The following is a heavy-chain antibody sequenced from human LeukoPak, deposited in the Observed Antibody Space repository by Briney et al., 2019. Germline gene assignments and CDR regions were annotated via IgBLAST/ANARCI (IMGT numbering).Heavy chain of an antibody. CDR1: GYTFTSYD. Sequence: GASVKVSCKASGYTFTSYDINWVRQATGQGLEWMGWMNPNSGNTGYAQKFQGRVTMTRNTSISTAYMELSSLRSEDTAVYYCAKGGIQLWDIGRAHYYFDYWGQGTLVTVSS. J-gene: IGHJ4*02. V-gene: IGHV1-8*01. CDR3: AKGGIQLWDIGRAHYYFDY. D-gene: IGHD5-18*01. CDR2: MNPNSGNT.